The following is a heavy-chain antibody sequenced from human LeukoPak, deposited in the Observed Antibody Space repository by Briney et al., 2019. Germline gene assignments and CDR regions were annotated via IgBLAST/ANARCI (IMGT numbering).Heavy chain of an antibody. Sequence: ASVEVSCKASGYTFTGYYMHWVRQAPGQGLEWMGWINPNSGDTNYAQNFQGRVTMTRDTSISTAYMELSRLRSDDTAMYYCAGVRSGSYFDYWGQGTLVTVSS. D-gene: IGHD2-15*01. CDR2: INPNSGDT. CDR1: GYTFTGYY. CDR3: AGVRSGSYFDY. J-gene: IGHJ4*02. V-gene: IGHV1-2*02.